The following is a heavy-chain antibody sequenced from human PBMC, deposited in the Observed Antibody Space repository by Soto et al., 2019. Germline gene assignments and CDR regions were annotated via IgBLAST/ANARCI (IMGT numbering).Heavy chain of an antibody. Sequence: GGSLRLSCAVSGFSFSSYWMSWVRQAPGRGLEWVATIAHDGSEKFYVDSVKGRFTISRDNAKNTLYLQMNSLRAEDTAIYYCAKESYNRRTDFDYWGQGALVTVSS. D-gene: IGHD3-10*01. CDR3: AKESYNRRTDFDY. J-gene: IGHJ4*02. CDR1: GFSFSSYW. CDR2: IAHDGSEK. V-gene: IGHV3-7*03.